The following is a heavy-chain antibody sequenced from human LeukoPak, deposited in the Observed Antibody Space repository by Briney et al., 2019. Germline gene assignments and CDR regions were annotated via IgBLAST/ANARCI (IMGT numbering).Heavy chain of an antibody. CDR3: ARRIDRGWGSMFDP. V-gene: IGHV1-18*01. Sequence: ASVKVSCKASGYTFIRYGITWVRQAPGQGLEWMAWISPYNGNTKYAQKFQGRVTMTTDTSTSTAYMELRSLTSDDTAVYYCARRIDRGWGSMFDPWGQGTLVTVSS. CDR2: ISPYNGNT. D-gene: IGHD3-16*01. J-gene: IGHJ5*02. CDR1: GYTFIRYG.